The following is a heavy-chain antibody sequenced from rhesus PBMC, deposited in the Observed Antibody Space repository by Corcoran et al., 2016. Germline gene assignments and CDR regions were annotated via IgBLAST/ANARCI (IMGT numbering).Heavy chain of an antibody. CDR1: GYSISSGFG. CDR2: IGGSRDST. CDR3: ARQVGGYNHFDV. V-gene: IGHV4-127*01. Sequence: QVQLQESGPGLVKPSETLSLTCAVSGYSISSGFGWSWIRQPPGKGLEWIGFIGGSRDSTNFNPSLKSRVTISKDTSKSQFSLKLTSVAAADTAVYYCARQVGGYNHFDVWGAGVLVTVSS. D-gene: IGHD2-21*01. J-gene: IGHJ5-1*01.